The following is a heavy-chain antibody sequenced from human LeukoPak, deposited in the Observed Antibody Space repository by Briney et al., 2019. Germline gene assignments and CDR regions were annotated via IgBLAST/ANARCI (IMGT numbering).Heavy chain of an antibody. CDR2: INHSGST. Sequence: SETLSLTCAVYGGSFSGYYWSWIRQPPGKGLEWIGEINHSGSTNYNPSLKSRVTISVDASKNLFALKLSSVTAADTAVYYCARDRYCSGGSCYLGWFDPWGLGTLVTVSS. V-gene: IGHV4-34*01. CDR3: ARDRYCSGGSCYLGWFDP. J-gene: IGHJ5*02. D-gene: IGHD2-15*01. CDR1: GGSFSGYY.